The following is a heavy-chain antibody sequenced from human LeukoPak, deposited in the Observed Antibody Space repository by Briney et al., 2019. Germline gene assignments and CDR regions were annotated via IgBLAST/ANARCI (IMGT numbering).Heavy chain of an antibody. V-gene: IGHV3-48*03. CDR1: GFTFSSYE. CDR3: AREGSGLVIHAFDI. D-gene: IGHD3/OR15-3a*01. J-gene: IGHJ3*02. Sequence: GGSLRLSCAASGFTFSSYEMNWVRQAPGKGLEWVSYISSSGSTIYYADSVKGRFTISRDNAKNSLYLQMNSLRTDDTAVYFCAREGSGLVIHAFDIWGQGTMVTVSS. CDR2: ISSSGSTI.